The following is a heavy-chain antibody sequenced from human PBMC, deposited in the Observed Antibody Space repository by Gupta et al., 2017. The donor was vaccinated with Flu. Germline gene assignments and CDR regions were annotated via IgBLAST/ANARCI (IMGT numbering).Heavy chain of an antibody. D-gene: IGHD2-15*01. V-gene: IGHV4-31*03. Sequence: QVQLQESGPGLVKPSQTLSLPCTVSGGSISSGGYYWSWIRQHPGKGLEWIGYIYYSGSTYYNPSLKSRVTISVDTSKNQFSLKLSSVTAADTAVYYCARDNRHLAVVAATSYYYYGMDVWGQGTTVTVSS. J-gene: IGHJ6*02. CDR3: ARDNRHLAVVAATSYYYYGMDV. CDR1: GGSISSGGYY. CDR2: IYYSGST.